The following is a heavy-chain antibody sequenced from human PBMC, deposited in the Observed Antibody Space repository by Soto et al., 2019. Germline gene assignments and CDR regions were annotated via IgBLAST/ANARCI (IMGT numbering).Heavy chain of an antibody. CDR2: MYSGGNT. Sequence: QLQLQESGPGLVKPSETLSLTCTVSGGSFSSSTDYWGWIRQPPGKGLEWIGSMYSGGNTYSNPSLKSRVTVSVDTSMNHFSLKLTSVTAADTAMYYCARQPYDSTGYYYGAWGQGTLVTVSS. CDR1: GGSFSSSTDY. CDR3: ARQPYDSTGYYYGA. J-gene: IGHJ5*02. D-gene: IGHD3-22*01. V-gene: IGHV4-39*01.